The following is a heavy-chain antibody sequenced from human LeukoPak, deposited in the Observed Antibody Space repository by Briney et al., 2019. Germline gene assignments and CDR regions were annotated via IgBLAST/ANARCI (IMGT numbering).Heavy chain of an antibody. V-gene: IGHV3-11*01. CDR2: ISSSGSTI. CDR3: ARDQGYYDFWSGWLNWFDP. D-gene: IGHD3-3*01. J-gene: IGHJ5*02. CDR1: GFTFSDYY. Sequence: GGSLRLSCAASGFTFSDYYMSWIRQAPGKGLEWVSYISSSGSTIYYADSVKGRFTISRDNAKNSLYLQMNSLRAEDTAVYYCARDQGYYDFWSGWLNWFDPWGQGTLVTVSS.